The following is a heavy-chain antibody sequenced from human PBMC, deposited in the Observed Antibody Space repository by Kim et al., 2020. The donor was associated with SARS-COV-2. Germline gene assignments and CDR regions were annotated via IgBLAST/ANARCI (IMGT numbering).Heavy chain of an antibody. J-gene: IGHJ4*02. D-gene: IGHD3-10*01. Sequence: LKRRVTISVDKSKNQFSLKLSSVTAADTAVYYCARISYGSGSYYTVGFDYWGQGTLVTVSS. CDR3: ARISYGSGSYYTVGFDY. V-gene: IGHV4-4*02.